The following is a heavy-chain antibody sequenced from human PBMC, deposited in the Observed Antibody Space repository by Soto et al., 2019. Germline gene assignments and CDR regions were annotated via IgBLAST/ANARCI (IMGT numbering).Heavy chain of an antibody. CDR3: AKVGSGWYYFDY. D-gene: IGHD6-19*01. CDR2: MSGSGAST. V-gene: IGHV3-23*01. CDR1: GFTFSNYP. J-gene: IGHJ4*02. Sequence: PGGSLRLSCAASGFTFSNYPMSWVRQAPGKGLEWVSGMSGSGASTYYADSVKGRFTISRDNSKNTLYLQMNSLRGEDTAIYYCAKVGSGWYYFDYWCQGTLVTVSS.